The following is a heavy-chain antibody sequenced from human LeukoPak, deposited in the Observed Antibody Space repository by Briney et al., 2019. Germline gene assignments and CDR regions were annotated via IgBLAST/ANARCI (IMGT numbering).Heavy chain of an antibody. V-gene: IGHV3-23*01. Sequence: PGGSLRLSCAASGFTFSSYAMSWVRQAPGKGLEWVSAISGSGGSTYYADPVKGRFTISRDNSKNTLYLQMNSLRAEDTAVYYCAKDPSSGWYEIWFDPWGQGTLVTVSS. CDR2: ISGSGGST. J-gene: IGHJ5*02. CDR3: AKDPSSGWYEIWFDP. D-gene: IGHD6-19*01. CDR1: GFTFSSYA.